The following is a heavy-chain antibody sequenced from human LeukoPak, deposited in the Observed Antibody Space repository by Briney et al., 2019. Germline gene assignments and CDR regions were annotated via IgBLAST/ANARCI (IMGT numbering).Heavy chain of an antibody. V-gene: IGHV4-39*01. CDR1: GGSVSSSSYY. CDR2: IYYSGST. CDR3: ARHLGAMVYWGYFDY. D-gene: IGHD5-18*01. Sequence: SETLSLTCSVSGGSVSSSSYYWGWIRQPPGKGLEWIGSIYYSGSTDYNPSLKSRVTISVDTSKNQFSLKLSSVTAADTAVYYCARHLGAMVYWGYFDYWGQGTLVTVSS. J-gene: IGHJ4*02.